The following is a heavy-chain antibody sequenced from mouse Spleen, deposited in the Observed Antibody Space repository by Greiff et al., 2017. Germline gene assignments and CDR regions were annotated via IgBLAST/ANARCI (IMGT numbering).Heavy chain of an antibody. CDR3: ARGNWDGSFFDY. D-gene: IGHD4-1*01. J-gene: IGHJ2*01. CDR2: IDPEDGET. CDR1: GFNIKDYY. V-gene: IGHV14-2*01. Sequence: VQLQQSGAELVKPGASVKLSCTASGFNIKDYYMHWVKQRTEQGLEWIGRIDPEDGETKYVPKFQGKATITADTSSNTAYLQLSSLTSEDTAVYYCARGNWDGSFFDYWGQGTTLTVSS.